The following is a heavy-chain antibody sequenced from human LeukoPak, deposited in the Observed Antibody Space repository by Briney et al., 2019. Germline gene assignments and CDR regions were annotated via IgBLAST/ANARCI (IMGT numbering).Heavy chain of an antibody. J-gene: IGHJ4*02. D-gene: IGHD3-22*01. V-gene: IGHV6-1*01. CDR2: TYYRSKWYN. CDR1: GDSVSSNSAA. CDR3: AREKNDDSSGYYGSYGDYFDY. Sequence: SQTLSLTCAISGDSVSSNSAAWNWIRQSPSRGLEWLGRTYYRSKWYNDYAVSVKSRITINPDTSKNQFSLQLNSVTPEDTAVYYCAREKNDDSSGYYGSYGDYFDYWGQGTLVTVSS.